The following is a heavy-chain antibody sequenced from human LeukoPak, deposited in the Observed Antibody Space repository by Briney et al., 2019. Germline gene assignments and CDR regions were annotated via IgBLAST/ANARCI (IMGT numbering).Heavy chain of an antibody. CDR2: IKGDGSHT. Sequence: GGSLRLSCAASGFTFSNYWMHWVRQAPGKGLVWVSRIKGDGSHTIYADSVKGRFTISRDNAKNTLYLQMNSLRAEDTAVYYCAKDTRPGHYYDSSGYDKFFDYWGQGTLVTVSS. D-gene: IGHD3-22*01. V-gene: IGHV3-74*01. J-gene: IGHJ4*02. CDR3: AKDTRPGHYYDSSGYDKFFDY. CDR1: GFTFSNYW.